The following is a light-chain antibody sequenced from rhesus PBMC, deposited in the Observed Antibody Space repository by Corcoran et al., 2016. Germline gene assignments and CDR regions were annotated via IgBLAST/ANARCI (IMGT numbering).Light chain of an antibody. J-gene: IGKJ3*01. CDR3: YQHSSGYT. V-gene: IGKV3-10*01. CDR1: QSVSTY. CDR2: GAS. Sequence: QVILTQSPATLSLSPGERATLSCRASQSVSTYLAWYQPKPGQAPRLLIYGASSRATGIPDRFSGSGSGTDFTITISSLEPEDVGVYHCYQHSSGYTFGPGTKRDIK.